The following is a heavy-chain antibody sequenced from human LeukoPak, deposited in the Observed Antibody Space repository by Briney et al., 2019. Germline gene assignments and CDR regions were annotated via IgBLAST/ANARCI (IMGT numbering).Heavy chain of an antibody. J-gene: IGHJ5*02. CDR3: ARDRGYAGYCSSTSCYTRSATGLDP. V-gene: IGHV1-18*01. CDR2: ISAYNGNT. Sequence: ASVKVSCKASGYTFTSYGISWVRQAPGQGLEWMGWISAYNGNTNYAQKLQGRVTMTTDTSTSTAYMELRSLRSDDTAVYYCARDRGYAGYCSSTSCYTRSATGLDPWGQGTLVTVSS. CDR1: GYTFTSYG. D-gene: IGHD2-2*02.